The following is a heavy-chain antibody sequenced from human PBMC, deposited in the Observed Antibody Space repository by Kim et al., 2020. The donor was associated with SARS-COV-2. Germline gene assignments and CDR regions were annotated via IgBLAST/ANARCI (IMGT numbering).Heavy chain of an antibody. Sequence: SQTLSFTCAISGDSVSSNSAAWNWIRQSPSRGLEWLGRTYYRSKWYNDYAVSVKSRITINPDTSKNQFSLQLNSVTPEDTAVYYCARERTWLVPEDYYYGMDVWGQGTTVTVSS. CDR1: GDSVSSNSAA. V-gene: IGHV6-1*01. CDR2: TYYRSKWYN. J-gene: IGHJ6*02. D-gene: IGHD6-19*01. CDR3: ARERTWLVPEDYYYGMDV.